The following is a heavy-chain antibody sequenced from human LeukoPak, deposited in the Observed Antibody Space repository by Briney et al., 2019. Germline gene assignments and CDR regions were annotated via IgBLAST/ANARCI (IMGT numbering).Heavy chain of an antibody. CDR1: GYTLTELS. CDR2: FDPEDGET. V-gene: IGHV1-24*01. CDR3: ARALMTTKGAIDY. D-gene: IGHD2-8*01. Sequence: GASVKVSCKVSGYTLTELSMHWVRQAPGKGLEWMGGFDPEDGETIYAQKFQGRVTMTEDKATSTAYMELSSLRSEDTAVYYCARALMTTKGAIDYWGQGTLVTVSS. J-gene: IGHJ4*02.